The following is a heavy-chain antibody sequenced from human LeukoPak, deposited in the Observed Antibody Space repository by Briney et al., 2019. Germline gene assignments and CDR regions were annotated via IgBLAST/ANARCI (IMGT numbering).Heavy chain of an antibody. V-gene: IGHV4-31*03. CDR2: IYYSGST. D-gene: IGHD2-2*02. CDR3: ARYCSSTSCYTAGGFDP. Sequence: NPSQTLSLTCTVSGGSISSGGYYWSWIRQHPGKILEWIGYIYYSGSTYYNPSLKSRVTISVDTSNNQFSLKLSSVTAAATAVYYCARYCSSTSCYTAGGFDPWGQGTLVTVSS. CDR1: GGSISSGGYY. J-gene: IGHJ5*02.